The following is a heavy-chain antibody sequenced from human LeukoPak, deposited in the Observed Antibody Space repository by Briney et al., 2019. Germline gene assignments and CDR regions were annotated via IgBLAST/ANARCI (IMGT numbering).Heavy chain of an antibody. V-gene: IGHV3-23*01. J-gene: IGHJ4*02. D-gene: IGHD3-9*01. CDR2: ISGNGGST. Sequence: GGSLRLSCAAPGFTFSSYAMSWVRQTPGKGLEWVSAISGNGGSTYYADSVKGRVTISRDNSKSTLYLQMNSLRAEDTAVHYCAREPTGHFDYWGQGTLVTVSS. CDR3: AREPTGHFDY. CDR1: GFTFSSYA.